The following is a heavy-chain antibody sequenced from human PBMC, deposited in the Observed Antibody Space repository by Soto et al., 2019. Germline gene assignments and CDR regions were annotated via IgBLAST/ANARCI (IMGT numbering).Heavy chain of an antibody. Sequence: SETLSLTCAVYGGSFSGYYWSWIRQPPGKGLEWIGEINHSGSTNYNPSLKSRVTISVDTSKNQFSLKLSSVTAADTAVYYCARIYPGLIGDDAFDIWGQGTMVTVSS. CDR2: INHSGST. CDR1: GGSFSGYY. D-gene: IGHD3-16*01. J-gene: IGHJ3*02. CDR3: ARIYPGLIGDDAFDI. V-gene: IGHV4-34*01.